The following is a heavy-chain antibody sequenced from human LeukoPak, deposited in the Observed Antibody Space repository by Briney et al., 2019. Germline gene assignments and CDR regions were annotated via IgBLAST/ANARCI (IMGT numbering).Heavy chain of an antibody. CDR3: AKGYYASGSYGWFDP. V-gene: IGHV3-23*01. D-gene: IGHD3-10*01. CDR1: GFTFTSYG. CDR2: ISGCGGST. Sequence: GGSLRLSCAASGFTFTSYGMSWVRQVRQAPGKGLEWVSTISGCGGSTYYADSVNGRFTISRDNSKNTLYLHMNSLRAEDTAVYYCAKGYYASGSYGWFDPWGQGTLVTVSS. J-gene: IGHJ5*02.